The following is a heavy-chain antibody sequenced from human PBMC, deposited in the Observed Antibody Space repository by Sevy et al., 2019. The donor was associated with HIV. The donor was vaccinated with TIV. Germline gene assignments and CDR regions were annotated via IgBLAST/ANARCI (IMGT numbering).Heavy chain of an antibody. CDR3: ASGIAARPGSYGMDV. V-gene: IGHV4-4*02. CDR1: GGSISSSNR. CDR2: IYHSGST. J-gene: IGHJ6*02. Sequence: SETLSLTCAVSGGSISSSNRWSWVRQPPGKGLEWIGEIYHSGSTNYNPSLKSRVTISVDKSKNQFSLKLSSVTAADTAVYYCASGIAARPGSYGMDVWGQGTTVTVSS. D-gene: IGHD6-6*01.